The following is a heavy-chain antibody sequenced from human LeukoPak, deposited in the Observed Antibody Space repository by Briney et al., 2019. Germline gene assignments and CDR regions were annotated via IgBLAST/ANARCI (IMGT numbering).Heavy chain of an antibody. CDR3: ARQAYDAFDI. V-gene: IGHV3-11*04. CDR2: ISRSGNTI. J-gene: IGHJ3*02. CDR1: GATLSDDY. Sequence: PGGSLRLSCAASGATLSDDYMSWFRQAPGKGLEWVAYISRSGNTIYYAVSVNGRFTLSRDEAENSLFLQMNSLRAEDTAVYYCARQAYDAFDIWGQGTMVTVS.